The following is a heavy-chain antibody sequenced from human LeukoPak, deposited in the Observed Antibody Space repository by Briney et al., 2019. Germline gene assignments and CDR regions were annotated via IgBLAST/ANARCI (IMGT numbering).Heavy chain of an antibody. V-gene: IGHV3-23*01. CDR2: SSGRGVST. J-gene: IGHJ5*02. CDR1: GVTFSSYA. Sequence: AGSLRLTCATSGVTFSSYALNWVRKAPGTGQDLVSASSGRGVSTFYADSAKGRFTISGENSKNTLYLQMTSRRAEDTAVYYCAKDRFRYYDSSDWSDPLRPGNPGHRLL. D-gene: IGHD3-22*01. CDR3: AKDRFRYYDSSDWSDP.